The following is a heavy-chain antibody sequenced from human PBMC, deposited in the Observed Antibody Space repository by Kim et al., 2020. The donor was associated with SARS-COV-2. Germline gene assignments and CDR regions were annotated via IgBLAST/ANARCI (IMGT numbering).Heavy chain of an antibody. V-gene: IGHV4-39*07. Sequence: SETLSLTCTVSGGSISSSSYYWGWIRQPPGKGLEWIGSIYYSGSTYYNPSLKSRVTISVDTSKNQFSLKLSSVTAADTAVYYCARGEVDTAMVNYFAYWGQGTLVTVSS. D-gene: IGHD5-18*01. J-gene: IGHJ4*02. CDR1: GGSISSSSYY. CDR2: IYYSGST. CDR3: ARGEVDTAMVNYFAY.